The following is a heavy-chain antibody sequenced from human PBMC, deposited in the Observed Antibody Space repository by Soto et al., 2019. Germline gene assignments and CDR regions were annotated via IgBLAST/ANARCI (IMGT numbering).Heavy chain of an antibody. CDR3: ARGMYSSGWRYYYYYGMDV. D-gene: IGHD6-19*01. CDR2: VFYTGFT. CDR1: GGSISGSYYY. Sequence: PSETLSLTCAVSGGSISGSYYYWGWLRQSPGKGPEWIGSVFYTGFTSYNPSLESRVSVSVDTSKNQFSLKVSGVSAADTAVYYCARGMYSSGWRYYYYYGMDVWGQGTTVTVSS. J-gene: IGHJ6*02. V-gene: IGHV4-39*01.